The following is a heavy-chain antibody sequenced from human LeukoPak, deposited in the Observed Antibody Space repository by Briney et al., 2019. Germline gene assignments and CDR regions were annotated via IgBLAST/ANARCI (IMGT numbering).Heavy chain of an antibody. CDR1: GYTFTGYY. Sequence: ASVKVSCKTSGYTFTGYYMHWVRQAPGQGLEWMGWINPNSGGTNYAQKFQGRVTMTRDTSISTAHMELSRLRSDDTAVYYCAREGRPNCSGGSCLNWFDPWGQGTLVTVSS. J-gene: IGHJ5*02. CDR3: AREGRPNCSGGSCLNWFDP. V-gene: IGHV1-2*02. CDR2: INPNSGGT. D-gene: IGHD2-15*01.